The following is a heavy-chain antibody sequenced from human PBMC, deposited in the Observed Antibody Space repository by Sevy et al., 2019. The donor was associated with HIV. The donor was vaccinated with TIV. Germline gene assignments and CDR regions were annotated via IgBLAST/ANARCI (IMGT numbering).Heavy chain of an antibody. Sequence: GGSLRLSCAASGFSFSTYWMHWVRQAPGKGLEWVANIKQDESEKYYVASVKGRFTISRDNAKNSVYLQMNSLRAEDTAVYYCAKDSGSSGWFGGGEIDPWGQGTLVTVSS. CDR2: IKQDESEK. V-gene: IGHV3-7*01. D-gene: IGHD6-19*01. CDR3: AKDSGSSGWFGGGEIDP. CDR1: GFSFSTYW. J-gene: IGHJ5*02.